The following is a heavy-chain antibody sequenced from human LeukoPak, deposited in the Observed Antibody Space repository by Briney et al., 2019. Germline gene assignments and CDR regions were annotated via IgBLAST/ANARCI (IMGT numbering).Heavy chain of an antibody. D-gene: IGHD1-7*01. Sequence: SETLSLTCAVYGGSFSNYYWSWIRQPPGKGLEWLAEINDSGRANYNPSLMSRVTVSVDTSKNQFSLRLTSVTATDTAVYYCARRWNYGRNYYIDVWGKGATVSVPS. CDR1: GGSFSNYY. J-gene: IGHJ6*03. CDR3: ARRWNYGRNYYIDV. V-gene: IGHV4-34*01. CDR2: INDSGRA.